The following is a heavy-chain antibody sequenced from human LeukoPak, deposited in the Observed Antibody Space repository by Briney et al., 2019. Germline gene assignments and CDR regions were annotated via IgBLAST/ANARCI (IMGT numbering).Heavy chain of an antibody. D-gene: IGHD2-2*02. V-gene: IGHV3-30*02. CDR3: VKDNLYCSSTSCYTETGTGAFDI. CDR1: GFTFSSYG. J-gene: IGHJ3*02. Sequence: PGGSLRLSCAASGFTFSSYGMHWVRQAPGKGLEWVAFIRYDGSNKYYADSVKGRFTISRDNSKNTLYLQMNSLRAEDTAVYYCVKDNLYCSSTSCYTETGTGAFDIWGQGTMVTVSS. CDR2: IRYDGSNK.